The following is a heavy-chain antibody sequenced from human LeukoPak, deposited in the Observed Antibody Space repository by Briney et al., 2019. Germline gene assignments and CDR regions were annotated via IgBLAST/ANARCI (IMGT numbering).Heavy chain of an antibody. J-gene: IGHJ4*02. Sequence: GGSLRLSCAASGFTFSNAWMSWVRQAPGKGLEWVGRIKSKTDGGTTDYAAPVKGRFTTSRDDSKNTLYLQMNSLKTEDTAVYYCTTDTADDFWSGYSQYYFDYWGQGTLVTVSS. CDR1: GFTFSNAW. D-gene: IGHD3-3*01. CDR3: TTDTADDFWSGYSQYYFDY. V-gene: IGHV3-15*01. CDR2: IKSKTDGGTT.